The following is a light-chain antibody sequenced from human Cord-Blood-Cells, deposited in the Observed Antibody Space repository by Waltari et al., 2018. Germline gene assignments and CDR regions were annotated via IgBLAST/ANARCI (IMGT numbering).Light chain of an antibody. CDR2: AAS. V-gene: IGKV1-8*01. Sequence: RMTQSPSSLSASTGDRVTITCRASQGISSYLAWYQQKPGKAPKLLIYAASTLQSVVPSRFSGSGSGTDFTLTISCLQSEDFATFYCQQYYSYPTFGQGTRLEIK. CDR1: QGISSY. J-gene: IGKJ5*01. CDR3: QQYYSYPT.